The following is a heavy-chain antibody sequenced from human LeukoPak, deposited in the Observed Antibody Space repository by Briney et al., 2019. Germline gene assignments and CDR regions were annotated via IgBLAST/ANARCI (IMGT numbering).Heavy chain of an antibody. Sequence: SVKVSCKASGGTFSSYAISWLRQAPGQGLEWMGGIIPIFGTANYAQKFQGRVTITADESTSTAYMELSSLRSEDTAVYYCAREVRGLGATGFDYWGQGTLVTVSS. V-gene: IGHV1-69*01. CDR2: IIPIFGTA. CDR3: AREVRGLGATGFDY. CDR1: GGTFSSYA. J-gene: IGHJ4*02. D-gene: IGHD1-26*01.